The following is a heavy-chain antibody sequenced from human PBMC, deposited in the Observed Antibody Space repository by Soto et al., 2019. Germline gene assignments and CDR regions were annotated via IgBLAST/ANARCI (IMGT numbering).Heavy chain of an antibody. J-gene: IGHJ3*02. V-gene: IGHV3-53*04. D-gene: IGHD4-17*01. CDR2: IYSGGST. CDR1: GFTVSSNY. Sequence: GGSLRLSCAASGFTVSSNYMSWIRQAPGKGLEWVSVIYSGGSTYYADSLKGRFTISRHNSKNMLYLQMNSLRAEDTAVYYCARAYGDYSAFDIWGQGTMVTVS. CDR3: ARAYGDYSAFDI.